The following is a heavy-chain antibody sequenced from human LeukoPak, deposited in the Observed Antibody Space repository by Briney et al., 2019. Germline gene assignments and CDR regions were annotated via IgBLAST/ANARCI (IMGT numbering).Heavy chain of an antibody. J-gene: IGHJ4*02. D-gene: IGHD2-2*02. V-gene: IGHV1-2*02. CDR3: VRVKKIIPEFEF. Sequence: ASVKVSCKASGYRFTDFHIHWVRQAPGQGIEWMGWINPATGMNPNSGGTYHAKKFKGRVTMTTDTSISTIYLEMSSLTSDDTAVYFCVRVKKIIPEFEFWGQGTLITFSS. CDR2: INPATGMNPNSGGT. CDR1: GYRFTDFH.